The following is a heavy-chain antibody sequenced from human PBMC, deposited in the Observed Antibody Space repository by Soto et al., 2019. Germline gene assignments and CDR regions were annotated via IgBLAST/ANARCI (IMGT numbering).Heavy chain of an antibody. CDR1: GYTFTSYG. J-gene: IGHJ4*02. V-gene: IGHV1-18*01. D-gene: IGHD3-9*01. CDR3: ATDPGLLRYFDWSLGY. CDR2: ISAYNGDT. Sequence: QVQLVQSGAEVKKPGASVKVSCKASGYTFTSYGISWVRQAPGQGLEWMGWISAYNGDTNFPQKFQGRVTMNTDTSTSTAYMELRSLRSDDTDVYFCATDPGLLRYFDWSLGYWGQGTLVTVSS.